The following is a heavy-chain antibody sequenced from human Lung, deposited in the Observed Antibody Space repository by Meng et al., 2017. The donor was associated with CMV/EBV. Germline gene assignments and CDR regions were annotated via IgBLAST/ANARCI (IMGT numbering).Heavy chain of an antibody. J-gene: IGHJ5*02. V-gene: IGHV4-31*02. Sequence: GGYYWSWIRQHPGKGLEWIGYIYYSGSTYYNPSLKSRVTISVDTSKNQFSLKLSSVTAADTAVYYCARSGRPYCSSTSCSSGWFDPWGQGTLVTSPQ. CDR3: ARSGRPYCSSTSCSSGWFDP. CDR1: GGYY. D-gene: IGHD2-2*01. CDR2: IYYSGST.